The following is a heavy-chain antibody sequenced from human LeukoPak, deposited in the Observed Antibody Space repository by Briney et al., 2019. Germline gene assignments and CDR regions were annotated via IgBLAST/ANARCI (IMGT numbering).Heavy chain of an antibody. CDR3: AKPLGGSYLFDR. CDR2: IEVGGAIT. CDR1: GFAFSSYA. J-gene: IGHJ4*02. V-gene: IGHV3-23*01. D-gene: IGHD1-26*01. Sequence: GGSLRLSCAASGFAFSSYAMTWVRRAPGKGLEWVSTIEVGGAITHYAASVKGRFTISRDTSKKILYLQMDSLGPEDTAVYYCAKPLGGSYLFDRWGQGTLVTVSS.